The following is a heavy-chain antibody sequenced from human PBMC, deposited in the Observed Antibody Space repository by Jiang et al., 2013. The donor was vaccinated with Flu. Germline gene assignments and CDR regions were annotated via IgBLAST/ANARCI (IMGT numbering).Heavy chain of an antibody. D-gene: IGHD6-19*01. CDR3: ARVEQWGDWFDP. CDR1: GYSISSGYY. Sequence: LLKPSETLSLTCAVSGYSISSGYYWGWIRQPPGKGLEWIGSIYHSGSTYYNPSLKSRVTISVDTSKNQFSLKLSSVTAADTAVYYCARVEQWGDWFDPWGQGTLVTVSS. V-gene: IGHV4-38-2*01. J-gene: IGHJ5*02. CDR2: IYHSGST.